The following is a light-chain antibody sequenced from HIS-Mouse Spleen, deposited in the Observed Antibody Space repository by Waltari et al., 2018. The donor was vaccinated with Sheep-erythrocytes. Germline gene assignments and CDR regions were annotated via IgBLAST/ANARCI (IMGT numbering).Light chain of an antibody. V-gene: IGLV2-11*01. CDR1: SSDVGGYNY. J-gene: IGLJ1*01. CDR3: CSYAGSYNHV. Sequence: QSALTQPRSVSGSSGQSVTISCTGTSSDVGGYNYVSWYHQHPGKAPKLMIYDVSKRPSGVPDRFSGSKSGNTASLTISGLQAEDEADYYCCSYAGSYNHVFATGTKVTVL. CDR2: DVS.